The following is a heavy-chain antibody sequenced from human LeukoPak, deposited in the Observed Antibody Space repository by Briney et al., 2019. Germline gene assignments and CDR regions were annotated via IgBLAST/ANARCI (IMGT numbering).Heavy chain of an antibody. Sequence: AAVKVSCKASGGTFTSYVISWVRQAPGQGREWMGGIIPIFGTANYAQKFQGRVTITADESTSTAYIQLRSLRSEDTAEYYCASGSQGSGSYPYYYYYMDVWGKGTTVTISS. CDR2: IIPIFGTA. J-gene: IGHJ6*03. V-gene: IGHV1-69*13. CDR1: GGTFTSYV. CDR3: ASGSQGSGSYPYYYYYMDV. D-gene: IGHD3-10*01.